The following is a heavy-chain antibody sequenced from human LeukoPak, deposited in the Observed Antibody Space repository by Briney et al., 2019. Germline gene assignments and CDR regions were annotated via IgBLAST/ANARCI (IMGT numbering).Heavy chain of an antibody. J-gene: IGHJ4*02. Sequence: GGSLRLSCAASGFTFSSYWMNWARQAPGKGLEWVANIKQDGSEKYYVASVKGRFTISRDNAKNSLYLEMNNLRAEDTAVYYCARWDYHVLTSWYYLAHWGQGTLVTVSS. CDR1: GFTFSSYW. CDR3: ARWDYHVLTSWYYLAH. CDR2: IKQDGSEK. D-gene: IGHD3-9*01. V-gene: IGHV3-7*03.